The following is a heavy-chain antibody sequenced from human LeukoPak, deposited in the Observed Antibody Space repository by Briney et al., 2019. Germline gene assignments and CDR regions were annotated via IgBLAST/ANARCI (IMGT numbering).Heavy chain of an antibody. J-gene: IGHJ6*02. D-gene: IGHD3-10*01. CDR3: ASTLWFGELFLGLDV. CDR1: GGSISSGGYS. CDR2: IYHSGST. V-gene: IGHV4-30-2*01. Sequence: SETLSLTCAVSGGSISSGGYSRSWIRQPPGKGLEWIGYIYHSGSTYYNPSLKSRVTISVDRSKNQFSLKLSSVTAADTAVYYCASTLWFGELFLGLDVWGQGTTVTVSS.